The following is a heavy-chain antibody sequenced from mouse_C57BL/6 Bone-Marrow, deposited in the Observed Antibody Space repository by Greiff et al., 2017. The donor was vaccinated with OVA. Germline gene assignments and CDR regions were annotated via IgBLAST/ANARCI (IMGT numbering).Heavy chain of an antibody. CDR3: ATEPGSSGYVDAMDY. CDR2: IDPNSGGT. D-gene: IGHD3-2*02. CDR1: GYTFTSYW. V-gene: IGHV1-72*01. Sequence: QVQLQQPGAELVKPGASVKLSCKASGYTFTSYWMHWVKQRPGRGLEWIGRIDPNSGGTKYNEKFKSKATLTVDKPSSTAYMQLISLTSEDSAVYYCATEPGSSGYVDAMDYWGQGTSVTVSS. J-gene: IGHJ4*01.